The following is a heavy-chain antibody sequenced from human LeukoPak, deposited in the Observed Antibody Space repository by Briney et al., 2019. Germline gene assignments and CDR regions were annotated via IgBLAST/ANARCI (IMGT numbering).Heavy chain of an antibody. CDR2: ITGSGGNT. CDR1: GFTFSNYA. CDR3: AKEVSFCSGGSCYETDYYFDY. J-gene: IGHJ4*02. D-gene: IGHD2-15*01. V-gene: IGHV3-23*01. Sequence: GGSLRLSCAASGFTFSNYAMSWVRQAPGKGLEWVSAITGSGGNTYYADSVKGRFTISRGNSKNTLYLQMNSLRAEDTAVYYCAKEVSFCSGGSCYETDYYFDYWGQGTLVTVSS.